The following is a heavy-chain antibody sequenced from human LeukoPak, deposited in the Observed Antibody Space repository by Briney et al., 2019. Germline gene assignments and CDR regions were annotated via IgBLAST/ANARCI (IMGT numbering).Heavy chain of an antibody. CDR2: INSDGSRT. CDR1: GFTFSNYW. Sequence: GGSLRLSCAASGFTFSNYWMHWVRQAPGKGLVRVSLINSDGSRTIYADSVKGRFTISRDNAKNTLYLQMNSLRAEDTAVYYCVRDAVGTTPFDHWGQGTLVTVSS. V-gene: IGHV3-74*01. J-gene: IGHJ4*02. CDR3: VRDAVGTTPFDH. D-gene: IGHD6-19*01.